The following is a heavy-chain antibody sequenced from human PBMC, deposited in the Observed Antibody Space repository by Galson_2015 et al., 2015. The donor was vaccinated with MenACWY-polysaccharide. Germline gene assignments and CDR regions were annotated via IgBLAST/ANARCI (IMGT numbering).Heavy chain of an antibody. Sequence: SLRLSCAASGLTFSTYWMHWARQAPGKGLVWVSRIKSDGSSTNYADSVKGRFTISRDNAKNTLYLQMNSLRAEDTALYYCARGYSAYDWGQGTLVTVSA. D-gene: IGHD5-12*01. CDR2: IKSDGSST. V-gene: IGHV3-74*01. CDR3: ARGYSAYD. J-gene: IGHJ4*02. CDR1: GLTFSTYW.